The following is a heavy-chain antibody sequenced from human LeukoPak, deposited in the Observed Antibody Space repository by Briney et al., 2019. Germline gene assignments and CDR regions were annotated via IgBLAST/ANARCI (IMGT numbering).Heavy chain of an antibody. CDR3: ARDHAGQLDS. D-gene: IGHD6-13*01. J-gene: IGHJ4*02. V-gene: IGHV1-69*11. CDR2: IYPVLASA. CDR1: GYTFSYFG. Sequence: SVKVSCKASGYTFSYFGISWVRQAPGQGLEWMGMIYPVLASANYAPRFQGRVTITAAESSNTSYMELASLTSEDTALYFCARDHAGQLDSWGQGALVTVSS.